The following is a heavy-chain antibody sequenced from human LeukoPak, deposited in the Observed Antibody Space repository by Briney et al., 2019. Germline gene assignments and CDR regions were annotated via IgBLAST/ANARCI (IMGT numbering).Heavy chain of an antibody. V-gene: IGHV1-8*01. CDR2: MNPNSGNT. Sequence: ASVKVSCKASGYTFTSYDINWVRQATGQGLEWMGWMNPNSGNTGYAQKFQGRVTMTRNTSISTAYMELSSLRSEDTAVYYCARGLNPYYYDRYYFDYWGQGTLVTVSS. J-gene: IGHJ4*02. D-gene: IGHD3-22*01. CDR3: ARGLNPYYYDRYYFDY. CDR1: GYTFTSYD.